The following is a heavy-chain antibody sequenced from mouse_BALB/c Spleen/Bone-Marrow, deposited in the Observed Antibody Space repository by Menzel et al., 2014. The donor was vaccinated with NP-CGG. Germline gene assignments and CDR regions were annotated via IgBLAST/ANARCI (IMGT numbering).Heavy chain of an antibody. J-gene: IGHJ2*01. D-gene: IGHD1-1*01. CDR3: VSYYYGNYFDS. CDR2: IDPANGNT. CDR1: GFNIKDTY. V-gene: IGHV14-3*02. Sequence: EVQLQQSGAELVKPGASVKLSCTASGFNIKDTYMHWVKQRPEQGLEWIGRIDPANGNTKYDPKFQGKATMTADTSSNTAYLQLSSLTSEDTAVYYCVSYYYGNYFDSWGQGTTLTVSS.